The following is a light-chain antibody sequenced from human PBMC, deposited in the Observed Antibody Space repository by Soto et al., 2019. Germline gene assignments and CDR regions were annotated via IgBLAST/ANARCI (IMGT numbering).Light chain of an antibody. CDR2: GAS. Sequence: ETVMTQSPATLSVSPGERTTLSCRASQSVSSNLAWYQQKPGQAPRLLICGASIRATGIPARFSGSGPGTEFTLTIYSLQSEDFADYYCQQYNNWPLTFGGGTKV. CDR1: QSVSSN. CDR3: QQYNNWPLT. J-gene: IGKJ4*01. V-gene: IGKV3D-15*01.